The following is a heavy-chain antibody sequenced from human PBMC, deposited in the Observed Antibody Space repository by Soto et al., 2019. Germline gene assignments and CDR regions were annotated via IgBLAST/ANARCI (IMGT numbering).Heavy chain of an antibody. D-gene: IGHD3-3*01. Sequence: GASLKISCKASPFSLNTHRLARVCQMLGKGLEWMGAIFPGDSDTTYSPSIEGQVTISADRFTSTAFVQWCSLRAADIAIYFCASQGPPYSGSVYYYELDVW. CDR2: IFPGDSDT. CDR1: PFSLNTHR. J-gene: IGHJ6*01. V-gene: IGHV5-51*01. CDR3: ASQGPPYSGSVYYYELDV.